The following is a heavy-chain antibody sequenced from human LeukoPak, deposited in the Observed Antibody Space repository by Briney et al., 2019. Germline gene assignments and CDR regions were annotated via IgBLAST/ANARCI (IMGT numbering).Heavy chain of an antibody. J-gene: IGHJ5*02. CDR2: IYYGGST. CDR3: ARRLASVATAGYWFDP. CDR1: GDSISSYY. D-gene: IGHD6-13*01. Sequence: PSETLSLTCTVSGDSISSYYWSWIRQPPGKGLEWIGYIYYGGSTNYSPSLKSRVTISVDTSKNQLSLELSSVTAADTAVYYCARRLASVATAGYWFDPWGQGTLVTVSS. V-gene: IGHV4-59*01.